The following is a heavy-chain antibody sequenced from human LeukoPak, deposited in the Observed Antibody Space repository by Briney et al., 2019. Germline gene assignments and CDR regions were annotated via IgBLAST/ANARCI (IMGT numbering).Heavy chain of an antibody. J-gene: IGHJ5*01. Sequence: GGSLRLSCAASGFTFSSYGLHWVRQAPGKGLEYVSAISSSGHTTFYANSVRGRFTISRDNSKNTLYLQMGSLRDDDMAVYYCASGSGIGSSWFESWGQGTLVTASS. D-gene: IGHD3-10*01. CDR3: ASGSGIGSSWFES. V-gene: IGHV3-64*01. CDR2: ISSSGHTT. CDR1: GFTFSSYG.